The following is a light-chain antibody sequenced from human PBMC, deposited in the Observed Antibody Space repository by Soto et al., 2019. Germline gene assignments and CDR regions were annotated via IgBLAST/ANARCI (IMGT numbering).Light chain of an antibody. V-gene: IGLV2-23*02. CDR3: CSYAGSSTSYV. J-gene: IGLJ1*01. Sequence: QSVLTQPAPVAGAPGPSITISCTGNSSEVGSYNLVSWYQQHPGKAPKLMIYEVSKRPSGVSNRFSGSKSGNTASLTISGLQAEDEADYYCCSYAGSSTSYVFGTGTKVTVL. CDR2: EVS. CDR1: SSEVGSYNL.